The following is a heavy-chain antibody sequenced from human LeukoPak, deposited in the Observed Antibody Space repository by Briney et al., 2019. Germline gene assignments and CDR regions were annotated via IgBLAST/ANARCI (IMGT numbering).Heavy chain of an antibody. CDR3: ARVSVGATMLAYFDY. CDR2: ISAYNGNT. J-gene: IGHJ4*02. V-gene: IGHV1-18*01. Sequence: ASVKVSCKASGYTFTSYGISWVRQAPGQGLEWMGWISAYNGNTNYAQKLQGRVTMTTDTSTSTAYMELRSLRSDDTAVYYCARVSVGATMLAYFDYWGQGTLVTVSS. D-gene: IGHD1-26*01. CDR1: GYTFTSYG.